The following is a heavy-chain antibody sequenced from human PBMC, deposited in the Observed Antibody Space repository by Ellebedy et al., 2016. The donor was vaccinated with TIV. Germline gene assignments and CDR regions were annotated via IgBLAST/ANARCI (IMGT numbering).Heavy chain of an antibody. CDR2: IYDTGNT. D-gene: IGHD6-19*01. J-gene: IGHJ6*02. CDR1: GGSINSSIYF. V-gene: IGHV4-39*01. Sequence: MPSETLSLTCTVSGGSINSSIYFWGWVRQPPGKGLEWIGIIYDTGNTYYNPSLKSRVTLSADTSKNHFSLYLTSLTAADTAVYYCATPSVAGPWGMDVWGQGTTVTVSS. CDR3: ATPSVAGPWGMDV.